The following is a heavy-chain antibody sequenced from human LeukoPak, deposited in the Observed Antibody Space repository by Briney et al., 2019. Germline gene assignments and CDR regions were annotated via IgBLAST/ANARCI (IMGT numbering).Heavy chain of an antibody. CDR1: GFSLSTSGVG. D-gene: IGHD6-13*01. CDR2: IYWDDDK. V-gene: IGHV2-5*02. J-gene: IGHJ4*02. CDR3: AHRLSGIAARGDYFDY. Sequence: SGPTLVNPTQTLTLTCTFSGFSLSTSGVGVGWIRQPPGKALEWLALIYWDDDKRYSPSLKSRLTITKDTSKNQAVLTMTNMDPVDTASYYCAHRLSGIAARGDYFDYWGQGTLVTVSS.